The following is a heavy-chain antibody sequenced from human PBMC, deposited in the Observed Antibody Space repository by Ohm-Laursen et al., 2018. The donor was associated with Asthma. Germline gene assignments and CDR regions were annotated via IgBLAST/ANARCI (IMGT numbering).Heavy chain of an antibody. J-gene: IGHJ4*02. Sequence: SLRLSCTASGFAFSTYGMHWVRQAPGKGLEWVAVISYHGSNQFYTNSVKGRFTISRDNSRSTLYLQMNSLRADDTAMYFCASPPQYGSGTYEDYWGQGTLVTVSS. D-gene: IGHD3-10*01. CDR3: ASPPQYGSGTYEDY. CDR2: ISYHGSNQ. V-gene: IGHV3-30*03. CDR1: GFAFSTYG.